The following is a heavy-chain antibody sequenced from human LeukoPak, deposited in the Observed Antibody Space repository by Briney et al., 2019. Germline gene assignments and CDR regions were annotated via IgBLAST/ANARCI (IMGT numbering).Heavy chain of an antibody. CDR2: IKEDGSEK. CDR3: ARRHSGSYYMGFDY. CDR1: GFTFSTYW. D-gene: IGHD1-26*01. V-gene: IGHV3-7*01. Sequence: PGGSLTLSCEASGFTFSTYWLTWVRHAPRQGLERVANIKEDGSEKSYGDSVKGRFSMSKDNAKSSLYLQMNSLRAEDTAVYFCARRHSGSYYMGFDYWGQGALVTVSS. J-gene: IGHJ4*02.